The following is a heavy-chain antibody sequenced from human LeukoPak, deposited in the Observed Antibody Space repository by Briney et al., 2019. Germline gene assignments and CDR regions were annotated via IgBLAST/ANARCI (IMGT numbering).Heavy chain of an antibody. D-gene: IGHD6-19*01. Sequence: PGGSLRLSCVTSGFVFHDHGMAWVRQAPGKGLEWVSGISWNGAGTGYADSVKGRFTISRDNAKNSLYLQMNSLRAEDTALYRCAGGDSSRWYLDLWRQGTLVTVSS. J-gene: IGHJ4*02. V-gene: IGHV3-20*01. CDR2: ISWNGAGT. CDR3: AGGDSSRWYLDL. CDR1: GFVFHDHG.